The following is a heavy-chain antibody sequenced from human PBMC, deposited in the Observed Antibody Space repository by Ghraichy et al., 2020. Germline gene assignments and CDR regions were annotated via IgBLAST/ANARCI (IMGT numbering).Heavy chain of an antibody. CDR1: GFTFSSYG. Sequence: GGSLRLSCAASGFTFSSYGIHWVRQAPGKGLEWVALISYDGTNEYYADSVKGRFTISRDNSKNTLFLQMNSLRTEDTAVYYCAKDQNGRVPPGTRIDHWGQGTLVTVSS. D-gene: IGHD6-13*01. J-gene: IGHJ4*02. CDR2: ISYDGTNE. CDR3: AKDQNGRVPPGTRIDH. V-gene: IGHV3-30*18.